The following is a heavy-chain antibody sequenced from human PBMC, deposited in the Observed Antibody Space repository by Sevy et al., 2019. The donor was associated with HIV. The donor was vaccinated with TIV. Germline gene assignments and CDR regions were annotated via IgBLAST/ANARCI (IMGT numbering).Heavy chain of an antibody. V-gene: IGHV3-15*01. Sequence: EGSLRLSCAASGFTFSNAWMSWVRQAPGKELEWVGRIKTKTDGGTTDYAAPVKGRFTISRDDSKNTLYLQMNSLKTADTAVYYCTTAGICNWNYYGMDVWGQGTTVTVSS. CDR3: TTAGICNWNYYGMDV. CDR2: IKTKTDGGTT. J-gene: IGHJ6*02. D-gene: IGHD1-20*01. CDR1: GFTFSNAW.